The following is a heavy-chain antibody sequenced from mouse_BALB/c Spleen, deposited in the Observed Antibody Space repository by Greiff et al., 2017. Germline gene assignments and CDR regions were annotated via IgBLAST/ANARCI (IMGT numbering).Heavy chain of an antibody. D-gene: IGHD2-1*01. Sequence: QVQLQQSGAELARPGASVKMSCKASGYTFTSYTMHWVKQRPGQGLEWIGYINPSSGYTNYNQKFKDKATLTADKSSSTAYLQLSSLTSEDSAVYYCALYYGNYNYAMDYWGQGTSVTVSS. V-gene: IGHV1-4*01. CDR1: GYTFTSYT. CDR3: ALYYGNYNYAMDY. CDR2: INPSSGYT. J-gene: IGHJ4*01.